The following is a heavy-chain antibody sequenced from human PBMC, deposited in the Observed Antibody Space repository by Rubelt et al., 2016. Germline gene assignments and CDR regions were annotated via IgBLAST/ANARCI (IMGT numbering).Heavy chain of an antibody. D-gene: IGHD3-3*01. CDR1: GGSISSYY. CDR2: IYYSGST. CDR3: ARSRPATFGVVINPCGMDV. V-gene: IGHV4-59*12. Sequence: QVQLQQWGAGLLKPSETLSLTCTVSGGSISSYYWSWIRQPPGKGLEWIGYIYYSGSTNYNPSLKGRVTISVDTSKSQFSRKLGSVTAADTAVYYCARSRPATFGVVINPCGMDVWGQGTTVTVAS. J-gene: IGHJ6*02.